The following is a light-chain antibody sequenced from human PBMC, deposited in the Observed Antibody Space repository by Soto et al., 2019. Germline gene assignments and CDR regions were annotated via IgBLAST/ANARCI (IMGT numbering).Light chain of an antibody. CDR1: QSVSSSY. Sequence: EIVLTQSPGTLSLSPGERATLSCRASQSVSSSYLAWYQQKPGQAPRLLIYGASSRATGIPDRFSGSGSGTDFTLTISRLEPEDFAVYYCQRYGSSPGTFGQGTKV. J-gene: IGKJ1*01. CDR3: QRYGSSPGT. CDR2: GAS. V-gene: IGKV3-20*01.